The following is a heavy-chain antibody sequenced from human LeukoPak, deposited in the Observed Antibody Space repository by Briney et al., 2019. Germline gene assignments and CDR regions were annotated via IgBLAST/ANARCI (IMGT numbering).Heavy chain of an antibody. Sequence: SETLSLTCTVSGGSINSYYWSWIRQPPGKGLEWIGYIYYTGSTSYNPSLKSRVTVSLDTSNNQFSLDLTSVTAADTAVYYCARGISSWYWYFDLWGRGTLVTVSS. J-gene: IGHJ2*01. CDR1: GGSINSYY. V-gene: IGHV4-59*01. D-gene: IGHD6-13*01. CDR2: IYYTGST. CDR3: ARGISSWYWYFDL.